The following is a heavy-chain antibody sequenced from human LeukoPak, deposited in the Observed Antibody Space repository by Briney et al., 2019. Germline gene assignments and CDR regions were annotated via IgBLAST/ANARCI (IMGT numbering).Heavy chain of an antibody. Sequence: GESLKISCKGSGYSFTSYWIGWLRQMPGKGLEWMGIIYPSDSDTRYSPSFQGQVTISADKSVSTAYLQWSSLEASDTAMYYCARTTVRGVITSSFDFWGQGTLVTVSS. J-gene: IGHJ4*02. CDR2: IYPSDSDT. CDR1: GYSFTSYW. CDR3: ARTTVRGVITSSFDF. D-gene: IGHD3-10*01. V-gene: IGHV5-51*01.